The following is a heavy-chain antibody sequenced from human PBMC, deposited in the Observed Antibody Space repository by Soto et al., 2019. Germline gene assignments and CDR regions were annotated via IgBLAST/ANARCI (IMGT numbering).Heavy chain of an antibody. CDR1: GGTFSSYA. J-gene: IGHJ4*02. Sequence: SVKVSCKASGGTFSSYAISWVRQAPGQGPEWMGGIIPIFGTANYAQKFQGRVTITADESTSTAYMELSSLRSEDTAVYYCASPKAIFGVYPFDYWGQGTLVTVSS. CDR3: ASPKAIFGVYPFDY. V-gene: IGHV1-69*13. CDR2: IIPIFGTA. D-gene: IGHD3-3*01.